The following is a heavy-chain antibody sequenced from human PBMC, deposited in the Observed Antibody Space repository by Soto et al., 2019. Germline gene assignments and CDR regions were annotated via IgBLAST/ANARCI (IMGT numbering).Heavy chain of an antibody. Sequence: GGSLRLSCAASGFTFSSYAMSWVRQAPGKGLEWVSAISGSGGSTYYADSVKGRFTISRDNSKNTLYLQMNSLRAEDTAVYYCAKDGRGRLSVDNFDYWGQGTLVTVSS. D-gene: IGHD5-12*01. V-gene: IGHV3-23*01. CDR3: AKDGRGRLSVDNFDY. CDR1: GFTFSSYA. CDR2: ISGSGGST. J-gene: IGHJ4*02.